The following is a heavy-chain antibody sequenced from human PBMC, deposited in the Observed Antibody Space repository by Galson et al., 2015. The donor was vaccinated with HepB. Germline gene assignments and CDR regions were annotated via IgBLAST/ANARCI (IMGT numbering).Heavy chain of an antibody. J-gene: IGHJ3*02. Sequence: SVKVSCKAAGYTFTSCDINWVRRATGQGLEWMGWMNPNSGNTGYAQKFQGRVTMTRNTSISTAYMELSSLSSDDTAVYYCARRLVTRRKDTFDIWGQGTMVTVSS. D-gene: IGHD4-23*01. CDR2: MNPNSGNT. V-gene: IGHV1-8*01. CDR1: GYTFTSCD. CDR3: ARRLVTRRKDTFDI.